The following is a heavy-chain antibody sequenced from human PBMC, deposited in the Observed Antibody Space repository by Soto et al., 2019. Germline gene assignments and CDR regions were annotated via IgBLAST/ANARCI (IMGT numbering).Heavy chain of an antibody. J-gene: IGHJ5*02. CDR3: AGGGPTGGSYRYNWFDP. CDR1: RGSISSGDWY. D-gene: IGHD1-26*01. V-gene: IGHV4-30-4*08. Sequence: SETLSLTCSLSRGSISSGDWYWSWLRQPPGKGLQWISYIYYNASSYSNPSLRSRVSISVDTTKIQFSLKLSSVTAADTAVAACAGGGPTGGSYRYNWFDPWGQGTLVTVSS. CDR2: IYYNASS.